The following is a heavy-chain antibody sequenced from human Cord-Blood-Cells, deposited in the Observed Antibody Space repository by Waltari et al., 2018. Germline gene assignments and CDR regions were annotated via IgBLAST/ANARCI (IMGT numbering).Heavy chain of an antibody. CDR3: ARLSIAAAGTYDY. D-gene: IGHD6-13*01. CDR2: INPNSGGT. V-gene: IGHV1-2*04. J-gene: IGHJ4*02. CDR1: GYTFTGYY. Sequence: QVQLMQSGAEVKKPGASVKVSCKASGYTFTGYYMNWLREAPGQGLEWMGWINPNSGGTNYAQKFQGWVTMTRDTSISTAYMELSRLRSDDTAVYYCARLSIAAAGTYDYWGQGTLVTVSS.